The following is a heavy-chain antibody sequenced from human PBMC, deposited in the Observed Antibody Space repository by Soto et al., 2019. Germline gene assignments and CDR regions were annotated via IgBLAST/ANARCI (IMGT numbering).Heavy chain of an antibody. J-gene: IGHJ6*02. D-gene: IGHD6-13*01. V-gene: IGHV1-2*02. CDR3: ASGDRSSSAVGSYYGMDV. Sequence: ASVKVSCKASGYTFTGYYMHWVRQAPGQGLERMGWINPNSGGTNYAQKFQGRVTMTRDTSISTAYMELSRLRSDDTAVYYCASGDRSSSAVGSYYGMDVWGQGTTVSGS. CDR2: INPNSGGT. CDR1: GYTFTGYY.